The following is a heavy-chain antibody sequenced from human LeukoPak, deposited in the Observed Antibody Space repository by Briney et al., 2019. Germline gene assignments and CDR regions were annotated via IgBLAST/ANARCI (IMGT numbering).Heavy chain of an antibody. J-gene: IGHJ4*02. D-gene: IGHD7-27*01. CDR2: ITTSNGNT. Sequence: GGSLRLSCAASGFTFSSYTMSWVRQAPGKGLEWVSTITTSNGNTYYADSVKGRFTVFRDNSKNTLFLQMNSLRAEDTAVYYCAKDGGLWVSAHWGDSWGRGTLVTVSS. CDR3: AKDGGLWVSAHWGDS. CDR1: GFTFSSYT. V-gene: IGHV3-23*01.